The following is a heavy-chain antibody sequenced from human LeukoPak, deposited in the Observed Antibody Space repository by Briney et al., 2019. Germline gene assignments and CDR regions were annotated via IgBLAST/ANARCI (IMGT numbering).Heavy chain of an antibody. CDR2: IYYSGST. Sequence: PSETLSLTCTVSGGSISSGDYYWSWIRQPPGKGLEWIGYIYYSGSTYYNPSLKSRVTISVDTSKNQFFLKLSSVTAADTAVYYCAAAAGRYYYGMDVWGQGTTVTVSS. V-gene: IGHV4-30-4*01. CDR3: AAAAGRYYYGMDV. J-gene: IGHJ6*02. CDR1: GGSISSGDYY. D-gene: IGHD6-13*01.